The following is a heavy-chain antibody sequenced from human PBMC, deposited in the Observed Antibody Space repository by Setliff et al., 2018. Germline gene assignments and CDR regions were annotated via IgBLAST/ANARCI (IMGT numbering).Heavy chain of an antibody. CDR3: ARDRPMVVVADNLALFDY. V-gene: IGHV1-18*01. CDR2: ISAYNGFI. Sequence: GASVKVSCKASGYSFPSYGISRVRQAPGQGLEWMGWISAYNGFIIYAQMFQGRVIMTTDTSTSTAYMELRSLRSDDTAVYYCARDRPMVVVADNLALFDYWGQGTLVTVSS. CDR1: GYSFPSYG. D-gene: IGHD2-15*01. J-gene: IGHJ4*02.